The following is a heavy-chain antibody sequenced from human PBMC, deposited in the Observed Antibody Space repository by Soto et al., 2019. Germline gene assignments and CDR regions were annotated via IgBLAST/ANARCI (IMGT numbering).Heavy chain of an antibody. CDR1: GGSISSSSYY. CDR2: IYYSGST. D-gene: IGHD2-2*02. V-gene: IGHV4-39*01. Sequence: PSETLSLTCTVSGGSISSSSYYWGWIRQPPGKGLEWIGSIYYSGSTYYNPSLNSRVTISVDTSKNQFSLKLSSVTAADTAVYYCARLYTYYYYGMDVWGQGTTVTVSS. J-gene: IGHJ6*02. CDR3: ARLYTYYYYGMDV.